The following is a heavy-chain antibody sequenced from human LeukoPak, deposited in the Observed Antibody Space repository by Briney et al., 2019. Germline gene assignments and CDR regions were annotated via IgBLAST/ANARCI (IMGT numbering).Heavy chain of an antibody. CDR3: ARDSVFLSGYSHFDY. V-gene: IGHV3-74*01. CDR2: INSDGSST. Sequence: QPGGSLRLSCAASGFTFSSYWMHWVRRAPGKGLVGVSRINSDGSSTSYADSVKGRFTISRDNAKNTLYLQMNSLRAEDTAVYYCARDSVFLSGYSHFDYWGQGTLVTVSS. D-gene: IGHD3-3*01. J-gene: IGHJ4*02. CDR1: GFTFSSYW.